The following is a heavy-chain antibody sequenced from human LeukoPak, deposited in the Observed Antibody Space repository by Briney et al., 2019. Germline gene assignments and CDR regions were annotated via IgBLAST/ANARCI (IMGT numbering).Heavy chain of an antibody. D-gene: IGHD2-15*01. J-gene: IGHJ4*02. CDR1: GFIFSDYG. Sequence: PGGSLRLSCAASGFIFSDYGMHWVRQAPGKGLEWVAIIWYDGSYKYYADSVKGRFTVSRDNSKNTLYLQMNSLRAEDTAMYYCAKPTRGSGGSFLIDYWGQGTLVTVSS. V-gene: IGHV3-33*03. CDR2: IWYDGSYK. CDR3: AKPTRGSGGSFLIDY.